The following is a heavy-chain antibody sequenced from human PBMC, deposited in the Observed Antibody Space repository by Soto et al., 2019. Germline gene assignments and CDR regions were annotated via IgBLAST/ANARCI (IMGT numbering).Heavy chain of an antibody. J-gene: IGHJ2*01. CDR2: IIPILGIA. CDR1: GGTFSSYT. D-gene: IGHD4-17*01. Sequence: QVQLVQSGAEVKKPGSSVKVSCKASGGTFSSYTISWVRQAPGQGLEWMGRIIPILGIANYAQKFQGRVMITADKSTSTAYMELSSLRSEDTAVYYCATKEMTTVTTSLWYFDLWGRGTLVTVSS. V-gene: IGHV1-69*02. CDR3: ATKEMTTVTTSLWYFDL.